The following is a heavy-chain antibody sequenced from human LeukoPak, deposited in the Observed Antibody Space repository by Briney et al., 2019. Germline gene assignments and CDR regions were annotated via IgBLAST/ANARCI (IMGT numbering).Heavy chain of an antibody. CDR1: RGTFSSYA. J-gene: IGHJ4*02. D-gene: IGHD1-1*01. V-gene: IGHV1-69*01. Sequence: ASVPVSCQASRGTFSSYAISWVRPAPGQGREWMGGIIPIFGTANDGQKFQGTVTITADESTSTAYMELSRLRSEDTAVYYCARGQGQLPDYWGQGTLVTVSS. CDR3: ARGQGQLPDY. CDR2: IIPIFGTA.